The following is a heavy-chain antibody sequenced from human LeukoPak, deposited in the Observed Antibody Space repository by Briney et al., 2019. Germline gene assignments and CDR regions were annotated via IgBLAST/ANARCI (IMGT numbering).Heavy chain of an antibody. CDR3: ARDRYGDYSFDY. V-gene: IGHV3-23*01. CDR2: ISGSGDST. Sequence: GGSLRLSCAASGFIFSKYAVNWVRQPPGRGLQWVSGISGSGDSTYYADSVKGRFTISRDNSKNMLYLEMNSLRAEDTAEYYCARDRYGDYSFDYWGQGILVTVSS. CDR1: GFIFSKYA. J-gene: IGHJ4*02. D-gene: IGHD4-17*01.